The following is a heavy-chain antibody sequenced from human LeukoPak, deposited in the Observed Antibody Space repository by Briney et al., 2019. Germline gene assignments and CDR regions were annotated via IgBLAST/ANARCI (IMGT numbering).Heavy chain of an antibody. CDR1: GYTFTGYY. Sequence: ASVKVSCKASGYTFTGYYMHWVRQAPGQGLEWMGWINPNSGGTNYAQKFQGWVTMTRVTSISTAYMELSRLRSDDTAVYYCARSPNYYDSSGYYYFFDYWGQGTLVTVSS. D-gene: IGHD3-22*01. J-gene: IGHJ4*02. CDR2: INPNSGGT. CDR3: ARSPNYYDSSGYYYFFDY. V-gene: IGHV1-2*04.